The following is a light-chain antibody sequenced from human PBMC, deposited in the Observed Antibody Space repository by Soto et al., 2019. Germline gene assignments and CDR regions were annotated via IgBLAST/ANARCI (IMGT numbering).Light chain of an antibody. V-gene: IGKV3-15*01. Sequence: EIVMTQSPASLSVSPWERATLSFRASQSVSSNLAWYQQKPGQAPRLLIYGASTRATGIPARFSGSGSGTEFTLTISSLQSEDFAVYYCQQYNNWPLTFGQGTRLEIK. CDR2: GAS. CDR3: QQYNNWPLT. J-gene: IGKJ5*01. CDR1: QSVSSN.